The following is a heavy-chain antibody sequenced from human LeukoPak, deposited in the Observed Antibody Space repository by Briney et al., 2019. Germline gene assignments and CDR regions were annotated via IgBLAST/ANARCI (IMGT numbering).Heavy chain of an antibody. D-gene: IGHD1-26*01. J-gene: IGHJ4*02. CDR3: ATGFGSDY. Sequence: GGSLRLSCAASGFTFSSNWMTWVRQAPGKRLEWVANMNQDETEKYYLDSVKGRFTISRDNAKKSLYLQMNSLRAEDTAVYYCATGFGSDYWGQGTLVTVSS. V-gene: IGHV3-7*01. CDR2: MNQDETEK. CDR1: GFTFSSNW.